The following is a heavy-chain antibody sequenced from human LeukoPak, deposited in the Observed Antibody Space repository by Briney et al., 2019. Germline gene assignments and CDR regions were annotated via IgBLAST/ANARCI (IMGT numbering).Heavy chain of an antibody. J-gene: IGHJ6*03. CDR1: GFTFSSYA. Sequence: GGSLRLSCAASGFTFSSYAMHWVRQAPGKGLEWVAFIRYDGSNKYYADSVKGRFTISRDNSKNTLYLQMNSLRAEDTAVYYCAKAAVAAAAPGHYYYYMDVWGKGTTVTISS. D-gene: IGHD6-13*01. V-gene: IGHV3-30*02. CDR3: AKAAVAAAAPGHYYYYMDV. CDR2: IRYDGSNK.